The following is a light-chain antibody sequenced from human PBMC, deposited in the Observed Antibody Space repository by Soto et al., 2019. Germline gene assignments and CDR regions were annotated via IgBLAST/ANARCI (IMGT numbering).Light chain of an antibody. V-gene: IGLV2-14*03. J-gene: IGLJ1*01. CDR1: NSDIGNYDF. Sequence: QSALTQPASVSGSPGQSITISCTGANSDIGNYDFVSWYRQHPGEAPKVLIFDVSNRPSGISNRFSGPKSGNTASLTIYGLQAEDEADYFCSSYTTTSSFYVFGTGTKVTVL. CDR3: SSYTTTSSFYV. CDR2: DVS.